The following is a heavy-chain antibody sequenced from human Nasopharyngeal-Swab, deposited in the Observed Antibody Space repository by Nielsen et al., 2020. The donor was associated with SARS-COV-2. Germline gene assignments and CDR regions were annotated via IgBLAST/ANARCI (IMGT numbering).Heavy chain of an antibody. Sequence: SETLSLTCTVSGGSISSGGYYWSWIRQHPGKGLEWIGYIYYSGSTYYNPSLKSRVTISVDTSKNQFSLKLSSVTAADTAVYYCARGGVLVGATGGDYWGQGTLVTVSS. D-gene: IGHD1-26*01. CDR2: IYYSGST. V-gene: IGHV4-31*03. CDR3: ARGGVLVGATGGDY. CDR1: GGSISSGGYY. J-gene: IGHJ4*02.